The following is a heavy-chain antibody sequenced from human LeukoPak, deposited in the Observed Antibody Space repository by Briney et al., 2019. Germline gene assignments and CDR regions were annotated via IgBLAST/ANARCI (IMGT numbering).Heavy chain of an antibody. CDR2: INPDGSIR. CDR1: GLTFSTYL. CDR3: AREARVGGALQY. J-gene: IGHJ4*02. D-gene: IGHD1-26*01. V-gene: IGHV3-74*03. Sequence: GGSLRLSCAAPGLTFSTYLMHWVRQAPGKGLAWVARINPDGSIRTYANSVQGRVTISRDTAKDTLFLQMNSLRAEDTAVYYCAREARVGGALQYWGQGTPVTVSS.